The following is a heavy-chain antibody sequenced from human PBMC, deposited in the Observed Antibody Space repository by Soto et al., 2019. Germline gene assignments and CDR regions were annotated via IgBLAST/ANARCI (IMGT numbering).Heavy chain of an antibody. CDR1: GGSISGYY. Sequence: SETLSLTCTVSGGSISGYYWSWIRQPPGKGLEWIGYIYYSGSTNYNPSLKSRVTISVDTSKNQFSLKLSSVTAADTAVYYCARSGPYCSSTSCYYPYWGQGTLVTVSS. J-gene: IGHJ4*02. CDR2: IYYSGST. V-gene: IGHV4-59*08. CDR3: ARSGPYCSSTSCYYPY. D-gene: IGHD2-2*01.